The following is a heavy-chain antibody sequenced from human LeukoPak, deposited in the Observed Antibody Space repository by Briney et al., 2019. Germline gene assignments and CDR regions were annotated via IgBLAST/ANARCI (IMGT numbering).Heavy chain of an antibody. CDR3: ARDRGSREDGMDV. V-gene: IGHV3-30*03. D-gene: IGHD1-26*01. Sequence: GGSLRLSCVASGFTFSGYGMHWVRQAPGKGLDGVAVISYDGSNKYYADFVKGRFTISRDNSKNTLYLQMNSLRAEDTAVYNCARDRGSREDGMDVWGQGTTVTVSS. J-gene: IGHJ6*02. CDR2: ISYDGSNK. CDR1: GFTFSGYG.